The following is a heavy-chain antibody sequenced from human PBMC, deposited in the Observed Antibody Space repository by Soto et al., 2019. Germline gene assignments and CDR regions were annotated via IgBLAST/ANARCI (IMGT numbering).Heavy chain of an antibody. CDR2: IYYSGGT. V-gene: IGHV4-30-4*01. CDR3: ARVELTRDDYGGSHFDY. D-gene: IGHD4-17*01. J-gene: IGHJ4*02. Sequence: SETLSLTCTVSGGSISSGDYYWSWIRQPPGKGLEWIGYIYYSGGTYYNPSLRSRVTISVDTSKNQFSLKLSSVTAADTAVYYCARVELTRDDYGGSHFDYWGQGTLVTVSS. CDR1: GGSISSGDYY.